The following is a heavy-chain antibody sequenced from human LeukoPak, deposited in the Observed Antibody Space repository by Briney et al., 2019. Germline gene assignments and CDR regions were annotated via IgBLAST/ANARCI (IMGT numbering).Heavy chain of an antibody. CDR2: ISSSSSYI. D-gene: IGHD5-12*01. J-gene: IGHJ4*02. Sequence: GGSLRLSCAASGFTFSSYSMNWVRQAPGKGLEWVSSISSSSSYIYYVDSVKGRFTISRDNAKNSLYLQMNSLRAEDTAVYYCARGRGGYSGYDSHFDYWGQGTLVTVSS. CDR1: GFTFSSYS. CDR3: ARGRGGYSGYDSHFDY. V-gene: IGHV3-21*01.